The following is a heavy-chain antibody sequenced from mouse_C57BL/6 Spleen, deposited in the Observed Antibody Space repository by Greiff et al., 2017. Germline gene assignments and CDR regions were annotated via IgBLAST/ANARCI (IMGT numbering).Heavy chain of an antibody. CDR2: IDPSDSYT. CDR1: GYTFTSYW. V-gene: IGHV1-50*01. D-gene: IGHD1-1*01. J-gene: IGHJ2*01. CDR3: ARGVLSSYPYYFDY. Sequence: VQLQQPGAELVKPGASVKLSCKASGYTFTSYWMQWVKQRPGQGLEWIGEIDPSDSYTNYNQKFKGKATLTVDTSSSTAYMQLSSLTSEDSAVYYCARGVLSSYPYYFDYWGQGTTLTVSS.